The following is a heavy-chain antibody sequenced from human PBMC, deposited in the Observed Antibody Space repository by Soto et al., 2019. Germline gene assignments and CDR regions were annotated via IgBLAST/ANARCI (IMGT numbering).Heavy chain of an antibody. CDR1: GFTFSDYY. CDR2: ISAGGSDI. V-gene: IGHV3-11*01. J-gene: IGHJ4*01. Sequence: GSLRLSCASSGFTFSDYYMSWIRQAPGKGLEWVAYISAGGSDIYYGDSVKGRFTVSRDSTKKSLYLQMSNLRADDTAIYYCASLPQGYYDRSGRLVDYWGHGTLVTVSS. D-gene: IGHD3-22*01. CDR3: ASLPQGYYDRSGRLVDY.